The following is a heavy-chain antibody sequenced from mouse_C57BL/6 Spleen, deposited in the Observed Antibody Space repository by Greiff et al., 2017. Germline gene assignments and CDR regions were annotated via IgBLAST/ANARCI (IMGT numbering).Heavy chain of an antibody. CDR2: IYPSDSET. D-gene: IGHD1-1*01. Sequence: QVQLQQPGAELVRPGSSVKLSCKASGYTFTSYWMDWVKQRPGQGLEWIGHIYPSDSETHYNQKFKDKATLTVDKSSSTAYMQLSSLTSEDAAVYYCARLDPYYCGSSGVEPYWGQGTLVTVSA. V-gene: IGHV1-61*01. J-gene: IGHJ3*01. CDR3: ARLDPYYCGSSGVEPY. CDR1: GYTFTSYW.